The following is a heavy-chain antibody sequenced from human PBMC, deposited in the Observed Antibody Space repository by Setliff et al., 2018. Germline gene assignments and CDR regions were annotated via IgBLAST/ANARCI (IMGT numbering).Heavy chain of an antibody. Sequence: ETLSLTCVVDGMSFSEHYWAWIRQSPGKGLEFIGYVFYNGAAKYDPSLKSRVTMSVDTSKIQFSLKLNSMTTADTAVYYCARGGTYRYFDYWGQGAQVTVSS. D-gene: IGHD3-16*02. J-gene: IGHJ4*02. V-gene: IGHV4-59*11. CDR2: VFYNGAA. CDR3: ARGGTYRYFDY. CDR1: GMSFSEHY.